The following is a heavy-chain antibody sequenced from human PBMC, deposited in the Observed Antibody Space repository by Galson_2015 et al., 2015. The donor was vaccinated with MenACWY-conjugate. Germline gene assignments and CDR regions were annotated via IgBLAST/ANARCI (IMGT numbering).Heavy chain of an antibody. CDR1: GFTFSSYA. CDR2: ISGSGGST. J-gene: IGHJ6*02. Sequence: SLRLSCAASGFTFSSYAMSWVRQAPGKGLEWVSAISGSGGSTYYADSVKGRFTISRDNSKNTLYLQMNSLRAGDTAVYYCAKDQGGYDHYYCMDVWGQGTTVTVSS. CDR3: AKDQGGYDHYYCMDV. D-gene: IGHD5-12*01. V-gene: IGHV3-23*01.